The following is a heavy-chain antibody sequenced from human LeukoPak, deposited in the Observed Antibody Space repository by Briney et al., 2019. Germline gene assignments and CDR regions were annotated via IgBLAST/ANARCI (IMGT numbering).Heavy chain of an antibody. V-gene: IGHV3-9*01. D-gene: IGHD2-15*01. Sequence: GGSLRLSSAASGFTFDDYAMHWVRQAPGKGPEWVSGISWNSGSIGYADSVKGRFTISRDNAKNSLYLQMNSLRAEDTALYYCAKAPVSGGSSAYYFDYWGQGILVTVSS. J-gene: IGHJ4*02. CDR3: AKAPVSGGSSAYYFDY. CDR1: GFTFDDYA. CDR2: ISWNSGSI.